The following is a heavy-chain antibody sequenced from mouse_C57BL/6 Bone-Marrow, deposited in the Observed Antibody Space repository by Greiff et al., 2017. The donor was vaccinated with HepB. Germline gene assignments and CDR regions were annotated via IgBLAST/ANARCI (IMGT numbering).Heavy chain of an antibody. J-gene: IGHJ1*03. CDR1: GFTFSDYG. V-gene: IGHV5-17*01. CDR2: ISSGSSTF. CDR3: ARGGPTLGTTWYFDV. D-gene: IGHD2-5*01. Sequence: EVKVVESGGGLVKPGGSLKLSCAASGFTFSDYGMHWVRQAPEKGLEWVAYISSGSSTFYYADTVKGRFTISRNNAKNTPFLQMTSLSSEDTAMYYCARGGPTLGTTWYFDVWGTGTTVTVSA.